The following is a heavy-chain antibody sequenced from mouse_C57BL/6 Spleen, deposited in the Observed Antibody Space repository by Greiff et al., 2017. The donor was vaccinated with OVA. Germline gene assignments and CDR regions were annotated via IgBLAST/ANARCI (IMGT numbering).Heavy chain of an antibody. Sequence: EVQRVESGGGLVQPKGSLKLSCAASGFTFNTYAMHWVRQAPGKGLEWVARIRSKSSNYATYYADSVKDRFTISRDDSQSMLYLQMNNLKTEDTAMYYCVRGGGYDNYFDYWGQGTTLTVSS. D-gene: IGHD2-2*01. J-gene: IGHJ2*01. V-gene: IGHV10-3*01. CDR2: IRSKSSNYAT. CDR3: VRGGGYDNYFDY. CDR1: GFTFNTYA.